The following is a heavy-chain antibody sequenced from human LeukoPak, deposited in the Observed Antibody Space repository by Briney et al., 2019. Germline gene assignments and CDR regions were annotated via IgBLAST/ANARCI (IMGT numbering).Heavy chain of an antibody. J-gene: IGHJ5*02. CDR3: AGHSSSSDGWFDP. V-gene: IGHV1-2*02. Sequence: ASVKVSCKASGITXTDYFIHWVRQAPGQGLELMGWINPHNGGTNYGQKFQGRVTMTRDTSINTVYMEVTRLTSDDTAIYYCAGHSSSSDGWFDPWGQGTLVTVSS. CDR2: INPHNGGT. CDR1: GITXTDYF. D-gene: IGHD6-6*01.